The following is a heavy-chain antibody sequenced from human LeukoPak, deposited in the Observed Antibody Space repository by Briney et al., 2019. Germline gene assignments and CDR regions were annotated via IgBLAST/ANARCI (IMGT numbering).Heavy chain of an antibody. Sequence: GGSLRLSCAASGFTFSSYGMNWVRQAPGKGLEWVSYISSSGSTIYYADSVKGRFTISRDNAKNSLYLQMNSLRAEDTGVYYCAGGDTVAGSYHLDYWGQGTLVTVSS. J-gene: IGHJ4*02. CDR2: ISSSGSTI. D-gene: IGHD6-19*01. V-gene: IGHV3-48*03. CDR1: GFTFSSYG. CDR3: AGGDTVAGSYHLDY.